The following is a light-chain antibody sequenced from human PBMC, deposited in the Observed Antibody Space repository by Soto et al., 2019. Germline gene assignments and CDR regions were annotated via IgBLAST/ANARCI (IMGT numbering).Light chain of an antibody. V-gene: IGLV1-40*01. CDR1: SSNIGAGYD. Sequence: VLTQPPSVSGAPGQRVTISCTGSSSNIGAGYDVHWYQQLPGTAPKLLIYANNNRPSGVPDRFAGSKSGTSVSLAITGLQSDDEADYYCQSYDSSLSGYVFGTGTKVTVL. CDR2: ANN. J-gene: IGLJ1*01. CDR3: QSYDSSLSGYV.